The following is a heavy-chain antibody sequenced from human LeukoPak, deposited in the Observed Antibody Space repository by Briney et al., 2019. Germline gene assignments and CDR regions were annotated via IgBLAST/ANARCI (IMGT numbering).Heavy chain of an antibody. D-gene: IGHD5-12*01. J-gene: IGHJ4*02. Sequence: PGRSLRLSCAASGFTFDDYAMHWVRHAPGKGLEWVSGISWNSGSIGYADSVKGRFTISRDNAKNSLYLQMNSLRAEDMALYYCAKDRSDIVDTLFDYWGQKTQVTVSS. CDR2: ISWNSGSI. CDR1: GFTFDDYA. V-gene: IGHV3-9*03. CDR3: AKDRSDIVDTLFDY.